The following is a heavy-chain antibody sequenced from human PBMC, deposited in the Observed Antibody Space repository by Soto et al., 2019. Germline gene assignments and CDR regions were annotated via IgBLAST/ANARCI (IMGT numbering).Heavy chain of an antibody. D-gene: IGHD3-22*01. V-gene: IGHV3-53*01. Sequence: GGSLRLSCAASGFTVSSNYMSWCRQAPGKWLEWVSVIYSGGSTYYADSVKGRFTISRDNSKNTLYLQMNSLRAEDTAVYYCAGTFYYDSSGYYSEFDYWGQGTLVTVSS. J-gene: IGHJ4*02. CDR1: GFTVSSNY. CDR3: AGTFYYDSSGYYSEFDY. CDR2: IYSGGST.